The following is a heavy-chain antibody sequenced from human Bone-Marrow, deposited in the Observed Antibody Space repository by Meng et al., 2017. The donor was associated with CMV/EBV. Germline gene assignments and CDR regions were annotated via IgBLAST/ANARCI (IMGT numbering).Heavy chain of an antibody. Sequence: GGSLRLSCAASGFTFSSYSMNWVRQAPGKGLEWVSSISSSSSYIYYADSVKGRFTISRDNAKNSLYLQMNSLRAEDTAVYYCAKVDIFTVGDVWGQGTTVTVSS. CDR3: AKVDIFTVGDV. CDR2: ISSSSSYI. CDR1: GFTFSSYS. V-gene: IGHV3-21*01. D-gene: IGHD2-2*03. J-gene: IGHJ6*02.